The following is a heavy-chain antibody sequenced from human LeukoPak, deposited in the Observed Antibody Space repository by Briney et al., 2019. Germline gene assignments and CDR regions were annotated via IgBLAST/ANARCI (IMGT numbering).Heavy chain of an antibody. V-gene: IGHV3-7*01. J-gene: IGHJ6*03. Sequence: GGSLRLSCAVSGFTFSSYWMSWVRQAPGKGLEWVANIKQGGSEKYYVDSVKGRFTISRDNAKNSLNLQMNSLRAEDTAVYYCVRDTYMDVWGKGTTVTVSS. CDR3: VRDTYMDV. CDR2: IKQGGSEK. CDR1: GFTFSSYW.